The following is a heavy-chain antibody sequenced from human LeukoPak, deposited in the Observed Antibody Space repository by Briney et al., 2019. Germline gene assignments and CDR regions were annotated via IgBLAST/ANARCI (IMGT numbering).Heavy chain of an antibody. CDR1: GFTFRSYE. V-gene: IGHV3-48*03. CDR2: ISSSGSTI. CDR3: AREYCSSTSCLDDFDY. J-gene: IGHJ4*02. D-gene: IGHD2-2*01. Sequence: GGSLRLSCAASGFTFRSYEMNWVRPAPAKGLEWVSYISSSGSTIYYADSVKGRFTISRDNAKNSLYLQMNSLRAEDTAVYYCAREYCSSTSCLDDFDYWGQGTLVTVSS.